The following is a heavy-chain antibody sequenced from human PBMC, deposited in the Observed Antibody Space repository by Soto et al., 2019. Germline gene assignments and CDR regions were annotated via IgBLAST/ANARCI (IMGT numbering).Heavy chain of an antibody. CDR2: INHSGST. CDR1: GGSFSGHY. CDR3: ARGYGRNFAY. J-gene: IGHJ4*02. V-gene: IGHV4-34*01. Sequence: QVQLQQWGAGLLTPSETLSLTCAVYGGSFSGHYWSWIRQPPGKGLEWIGEINHSGSTNYNPSLKGRVALSVDSSKSQFSLKLSSVTAADTAVYYCARGYGRNFAYWGQGTLVTVSS. D-gene: IGHD3-10*01.